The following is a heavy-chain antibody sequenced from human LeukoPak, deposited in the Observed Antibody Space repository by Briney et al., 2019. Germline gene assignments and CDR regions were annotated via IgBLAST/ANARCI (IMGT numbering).Heavy chain of an antibody. Sequence: PGGSLRLSCAASGFTFSSYGMHWVRQAPGKGLEWVAFIRYDGSNKYYADSVKGRFTISRDNSKNTLYLQMNSLRAEDTAVYYCARGWRGFGYYFDYWGQGTLVTVSS. D-gene: IGHD3-10*01. CDR3: ARGWRGFGYYFDY. J-gene: IGHJ4*02. CDR1: GFTFSSYG. V-gene: IGHV3-30*02. CDR2: IRYDGSNK.